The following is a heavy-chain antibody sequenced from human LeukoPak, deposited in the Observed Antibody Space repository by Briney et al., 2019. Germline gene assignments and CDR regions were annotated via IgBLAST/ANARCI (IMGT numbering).Heavy chain of an antibody. Sequence: SQTLSLACTVSGGSISSGSYYWSWIRQPAGKGLEWIGRIYTSGSTNYNPSLKSRVTISVDTSKNQFSLKLSSVTAADMAVYYCASGYSGYDDAFDIWGQGTMVTVSS. CDR3: ASGYSGYDDAFDI. V-gene: IGHV4-61*02. CDR1: GGSISSGSYY. J-gene: IGHJ3*02. D-gene: IGHD5-12*01. CDR2: IYTSGST.